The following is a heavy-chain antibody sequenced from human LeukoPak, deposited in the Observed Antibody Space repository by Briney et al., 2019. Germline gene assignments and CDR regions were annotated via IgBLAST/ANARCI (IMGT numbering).Heavy chain of an antibody. J-gene: IGHJ6*03. CDR2: MNPNSGNT. V-gene: IGHV1-8*03. CDR3: ARGPTVVTVSDYYYYMDV. D-gene: IGHD4-23*01. CDR1: GYTFTSYD. Sequence: ASVKVSCKASGYTFTSYDINWVRQATGQGLEWMGWMNPNSGNTGYAQKFQGRVTITRNTSISTAYMELSSLRSEDTAVYYCARGPTVVTVSDYYYYMDVWGKGTTVTVSS.